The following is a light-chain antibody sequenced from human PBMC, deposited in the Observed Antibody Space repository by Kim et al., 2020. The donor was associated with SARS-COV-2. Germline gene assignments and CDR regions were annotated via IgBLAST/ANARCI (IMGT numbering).Light chain of an antibody. CDR2: AAS. J-gene: IGKJ1*01. V-gene: IGKV1-39*01. CDR1: QSISTY. Sequence: DIQMTQSPSSLSASIGDRLTITCRASQSISTYLNWYQQKPGKVPKLLIYAASSLQSGVPSRFGGSGSGTDFTLTISSLQREDFATYYCQQSYRTPRTFGQGTKVDIK. CDR3: QQSYRTPRT.